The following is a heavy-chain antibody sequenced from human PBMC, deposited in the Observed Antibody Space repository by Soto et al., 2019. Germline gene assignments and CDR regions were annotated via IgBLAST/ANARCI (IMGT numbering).Heavy chain of an antibody. CDR3: AKVSGYCISTSCPTGYYYGMDV. J-gene: IGHJ6*02. CDR2: ISYDGSNK. Sequence: PGGSLRLSCTDSGFTFSDYAMHWVRQPPGKGLEWVAVISYDGSNKYYADSVKGRFTISRDNSKNTLYVQMNSLRAEDTAVYYCAKVSGYCISTSCPTGYYYGMDVWGQGTTVTVSS. CDR1: GFTFSDYA. V-gene: IGHV3-30-3*01. D-gene: IGHD2-2*01.